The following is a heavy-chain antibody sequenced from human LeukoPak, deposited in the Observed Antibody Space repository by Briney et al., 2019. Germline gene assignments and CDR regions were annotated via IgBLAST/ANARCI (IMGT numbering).Heavy chain of an antibody. CDR2: ISGSGGST. CDR3: AKGGGYEAQYYYYYLDV. Sequence: PSETLSLTCAVYGGSFSGYYWSWIRQPPGKGLEWVSAISGSGGSTYYADSVKGRFTISRDNSKNTLYLQMNSLRAEDTAVYYCAKGGGYEAQYYYYYLDVWGKGTTVTISS. CDR1: GGSFSGYY. J-gene: IGHJ6*03. V-gene: IGHV3-23*01. D-gene: IGHD5-12*01.